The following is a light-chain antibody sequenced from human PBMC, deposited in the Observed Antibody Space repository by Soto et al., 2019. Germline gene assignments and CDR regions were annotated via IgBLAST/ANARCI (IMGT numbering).Light chain of an antibody. CDR3: GTWDSSLSAYV. J-gene: IGLJ1*01. Sequence: QSVLTQPPSVSVAPGQKVTISCSGSSFNIGNNYVSWYQQLPGTAPKLLIYDNNKRPSGIPDRVSASKSGTSATLGITGLQTGDEADYYCGTWDSSLSAYVFGTGTKLTVL. CDR2: DNN. CDR1: SFNIGNNY. V-gene: IGLV1-51*01.